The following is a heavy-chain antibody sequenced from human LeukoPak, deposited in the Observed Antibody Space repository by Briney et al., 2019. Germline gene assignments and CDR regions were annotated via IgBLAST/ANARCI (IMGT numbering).Heavy chain of an antibody. CDR2: ISSSGSTM. CDR1: GFTFSNYW. D-gene: IGHD3-10*01. V-gene: IGHV3-48*01. Sequence: GGSLRLSCAASGFTFSNYWMSWVRQAPGKGLEWLSYISSSGSTMSYADSVKGRFTISRDNAKNSLYLQMNSLRAEDTAVYYCARDGSGRVPEMSAPDYWGQGTLVTVSS. CDR3: ARDGSGRVPEMSAPDY. J-gene: IGHJ4*02.